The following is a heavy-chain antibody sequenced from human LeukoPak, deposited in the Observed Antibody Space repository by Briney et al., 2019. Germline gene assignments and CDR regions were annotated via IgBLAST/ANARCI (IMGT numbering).Heavy chain of an antibody. CDR1: GFTFSSYS. V-gene: IGHV3-48*04. CDR2: ISSSSSTI. J-gene: IGHJ6*02. CDR3: ARGERAYGMDV. D-gene: IGHD1-1*01. Sequence: GGSLRLSCAASGFTFSSYSMNWVRQAPGKGLEWVSYISSSSSTIYYADSVKGRFTISRDNAKNSLYLQMNGLRAEDTAVYYCARGERAYGMDVWGQGTTVTVSS.